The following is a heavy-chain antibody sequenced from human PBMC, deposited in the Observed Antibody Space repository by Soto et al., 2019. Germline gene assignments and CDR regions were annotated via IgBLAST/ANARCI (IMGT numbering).Heavy chain of an antibody. CDR2: FDPEDGET. V-gene: IGHV1-24*01. Sequence: GASVKVSCKVSGYTLTELSMHWVRQAPGKGLEWMGGFDPEDGETIYAQKFQGRVTITADESTSTAYMELSSLRSEDTAVYYCARDRYDSSGPFDYWGQGTLVTVSS. CDR3: ARDRYDSSGPFDY. D-gene: IGHD3-22*01. J-gene: IGHJ4*02. CDR1: GYTLTELS.